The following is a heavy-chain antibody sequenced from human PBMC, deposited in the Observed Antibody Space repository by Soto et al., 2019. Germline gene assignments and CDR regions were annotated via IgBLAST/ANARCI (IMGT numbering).Heavy chain of an antibody. D-gene: IGHD4-4*01. J-gene: IGHJ6*02. CDR2: ISYDGGHK. CDR1: EFTFSSNA. Sequence: QVQLVESGGGVVHPERSLRLSCSASEFTFSSNAMHWVRQAPGKGLEWVAGISYDGGHKFYGDSVRGRFTISRDSSKTTVFLQMNSLRPEDTAAYYCARVKTDYSNPRGPFFFYGMDVWGQGTTVTVSS. V-gene: IGHV3-30-3*01. CDR3: ARVKTDYSNPRGPFFFYGMDV.